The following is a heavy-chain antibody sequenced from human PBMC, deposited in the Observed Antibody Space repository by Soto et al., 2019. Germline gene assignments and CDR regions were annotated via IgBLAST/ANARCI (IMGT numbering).Heavy chain of an antibody. CDR1: GGTLNNYA. CDR2: IITAFGPA. J-gene: IGHJ4*02. D-gene: IGHD6-13*01. V-gene: IGHV1-69*01. CDR3: AAGGSWARLDN. Sequence: QVHLVQSGAEVKKPGSSLKVSCTASGGTLNNYAISWLRQAPGQGLEWMGGIITAFGPAIYAQKFKGIVSITADESTQTAHMDLSSLRSEDTAVYYCAAGGSWARLDNWGQGTLVTVSS.